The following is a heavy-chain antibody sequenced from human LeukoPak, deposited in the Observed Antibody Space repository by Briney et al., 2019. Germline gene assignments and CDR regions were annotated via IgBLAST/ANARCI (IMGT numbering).Heavy chain of an antibody. Sequence: PSETLSLTCTVSGGSISSSSYYWGWIRQPPGKGLEWIGSIYYSGSTYYSPSLKSRVTISVDTSKNQFSLKLSSVTAADTAVYYCARQPDDYGDVGYYMDVWGKGTTVTISS. D-gene: IGHD4-17*01. V-gene: IGHV4-39*01. J-gene: IGHJ6*03. CDR1: GGSISSSSYY. CDR2: IYYSGST. CDR3: ARQPDDYGDVGYYMDV.